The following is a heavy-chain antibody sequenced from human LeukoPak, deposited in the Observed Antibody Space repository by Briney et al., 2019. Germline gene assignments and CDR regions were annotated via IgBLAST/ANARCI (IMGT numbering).Heavy chain of an antibody. D-gene: IGHD4-17*01. CDR1: GFTFSSYA. V-gene: IGHV3-30-3*01. Sequence: PGGSLRLSCAASGFTFSSYAKHWVRQAPGKGLEWVAVISYDGSNKYYADSVKGRFTISRDNSKNTLYLQMNSLRAEDTAVYYCARDTAYGDYVPYYYYGMDLWGQGTTVTVSS. CDR3: ARDTAYGDYVPYYYYGMDL. CDR2: ISYDGSNK. J-gene: IGHJ6*02.